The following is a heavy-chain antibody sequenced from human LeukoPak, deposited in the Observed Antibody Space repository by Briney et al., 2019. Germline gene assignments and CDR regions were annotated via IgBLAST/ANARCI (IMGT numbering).Heavy chain of an antibody. CDR2: IWYDGSNK. J-gene: IGHJ4*02. V-gene: IGHV3-33*01. CDR3: ARDYYGSGSPPWY. D-gene: IGHD3-10*01. Sequence: PGGSLRLSCAASGFTFSSYGMHWVRQAPGKGLEWVAVIWYDGSNKYYADSVKGRFTISRDNSKNTLYLQMNSLRAEDTAVYYCARDYYGSGSPPWYWGQGTLVTVSS. CDR1: GFTFSSYG.